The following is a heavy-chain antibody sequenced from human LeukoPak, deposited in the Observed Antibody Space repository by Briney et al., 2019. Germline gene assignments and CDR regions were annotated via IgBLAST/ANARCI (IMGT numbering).Heavy chain of an antibody. CDR3: ARDDGAAAGPSDY. D-gene: IGHD6-13*01. CDR2: IIPIFGTA. CDR1: GGTFSSYA. Sequence: GASVKVSCKASGGTFSSYAISWVRQAPGQGLEWMGGIIPIFGTANYAQKFQGRVTITADKSTSTAYMELSSLRSEDTAVYYCARDDGAAAGPSDYWGQGTLVTVSS. V-gene: IGHV1-69*06. J-gene: IGHJ4*02.